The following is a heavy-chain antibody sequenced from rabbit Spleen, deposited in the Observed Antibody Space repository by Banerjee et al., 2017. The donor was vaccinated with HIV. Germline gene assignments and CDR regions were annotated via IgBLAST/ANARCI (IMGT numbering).Heavy chain of an antibody. J-gene: IGHJ4*01. CDR3: ARDLVGVIGWNFYL. CDR1: GFSFGDRDV. D-gene: IGHD1-1*01. Sequence: QEQLVESGGDLVKPGASLTLTCTASGFSFGDRDVMCWVRQAPGKGLEWIACINAATGKPVYATWAKGRFTISRTSSTTVTLRMTSLTAADRAAYFCARDLVGVIGWNFYLWGPGTLVTVS. CDR2: INAATGKP. V-gene: IGHV1S45*01.